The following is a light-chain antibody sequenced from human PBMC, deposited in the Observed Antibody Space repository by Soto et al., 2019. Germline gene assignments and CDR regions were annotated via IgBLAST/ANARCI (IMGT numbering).Light chain of an antibody. Sequence: QSVLPQPPSVSAAPGQKVTISCSGSSSNIGNNYVSWYQHLPGTAPKLLIYDNNERPSGIPDLFSGSKSGTSATLGITGLQTGDDADYYCGTWDTSLSAVVFGGGTKLTVL. V-gene: IGLV1-51*01. CDR1: SSNIGNNY. J-gene: IGLJ2*01. CDR2: DNN. CDR3: GTWDTSLSAVV.